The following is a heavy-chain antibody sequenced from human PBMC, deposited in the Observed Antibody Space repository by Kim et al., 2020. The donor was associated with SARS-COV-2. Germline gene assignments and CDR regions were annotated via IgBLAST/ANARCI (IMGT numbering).Heavy chain of an antibody. D-gene: IGHD6-19*01. J-gene: IGHJ6*01. V-gene: IGHV4-34*01. Sequence: SETLSLTCAVYGGSFSGYYWSWIRQPPGKGLEWIGEINHSGSTNYNPSLKSRVTISVDTSKNQFSLKLSSVTAADTAVYYCARVGKQWLGLTNYRYGMDV. CDR3: ARVGKQWLGLTNYRYGMDV. CDR2: INHSGST. CDR1: GGSFSGYY.